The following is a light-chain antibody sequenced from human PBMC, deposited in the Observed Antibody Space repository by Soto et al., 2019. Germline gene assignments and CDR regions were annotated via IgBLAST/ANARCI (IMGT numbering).Light chain of an antibody. Sequence: QSVLTQPPSASGTPGQRVTISCSGSSSNIGSNTVNWYQQLPGTAPKLLIYSNNQQPSGVPDRFSDSKSGTSASLAISGLQSEDEADYYCAAWDDSLNGYVFGTGTKLTVL. CDR3: AAWDDSLNGYV. CDR1: SSNIGSNT. V-gene: IGLV1-44*01. CDR2: SNN. J-gene: IGLJ1*01.